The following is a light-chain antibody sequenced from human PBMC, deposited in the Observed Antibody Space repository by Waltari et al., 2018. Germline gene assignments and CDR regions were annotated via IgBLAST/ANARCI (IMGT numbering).Light chain of an antibody. V-gene: IGLV1-47*01. CDR2: RNN. J-gene: IGLJ3*02. CDR3: AAWDDSLSGRV. Sequence: QSVLTQPPSASGTPGQRVTISCSGSSSNIGSNYLYWYQQLPGAAPKLLIYRNNQRPSGVPNRFSGSKSGTSASLAISALRSEDEADYYCAAWDDSLSGRVFGGGTKLTVL. CDR1: SSNIGSNY.